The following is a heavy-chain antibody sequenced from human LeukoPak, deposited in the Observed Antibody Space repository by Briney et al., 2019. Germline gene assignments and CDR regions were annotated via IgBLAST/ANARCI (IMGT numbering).Heavy chain of an antibody. CDR3: VKTMVTFGGLIRTDAFDI. J-gene: IGHJ3*02. Sequence: PGGSLRLSCAASGFTFSSYAMHWVRQAPGKGLEWVAVISYDGSNKYYADSVKGRFTISRDNSKNTLYLQMHSLRPEDTAVFYCVKTMVTFGGLIRTDAFDIWGQGTMVTVSS. CDR1: GFTFSSYA. V-gene: IGHV3-30*14. D-gene: IGHD3-16*01. CDR2: ISYDGSNK.